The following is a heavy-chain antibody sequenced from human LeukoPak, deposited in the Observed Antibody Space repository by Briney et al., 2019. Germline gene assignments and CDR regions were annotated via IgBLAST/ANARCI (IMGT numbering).Heavy chain of an antibody. CDR3: ARSELDY. J-gene: IGHJ4*02. CDR1: GFTVSSNS. Sequence: GGSLRLSCAASGFTVSSNSMSWVRQAPGKGLEWVSVIYSGGGTYYADSVKGRFTISRDNSNNTLCLQMNSLRAEDTAVYYCARSELDYWGQGTLVTVSS. CDR2: IYSGGGT. V-gene: IGHV3-66*01.